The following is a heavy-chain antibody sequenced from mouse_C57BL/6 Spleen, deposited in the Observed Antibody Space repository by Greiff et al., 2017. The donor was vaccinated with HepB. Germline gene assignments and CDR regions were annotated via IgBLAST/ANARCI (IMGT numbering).Heavy chain of an antibody. CDR1: GYAFSSYW. Sequence: VQLQQSGAELVKPGASVKISCKASGYAFSSYWMNWVKQRPGKGLEWIGQIYPGDGDTNYNGKFKGKATLTADKSSSTAYMQLSSLTSEDSAVYFCAREEATMVTNYAMDYWGQGTSVTVSS. V-gene: IGHV1-80*01. CDR2: IYPGDGDT. D-gene: IGHD2-2*01. CDR3: AREEATMVTNYAMDY. J-gene: IGHJ4*01.